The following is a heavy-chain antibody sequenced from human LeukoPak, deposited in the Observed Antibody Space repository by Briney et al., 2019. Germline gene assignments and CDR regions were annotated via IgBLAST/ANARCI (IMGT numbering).Heavy chain of an antibody. J-gene: IGHJ4*02. CDR2: IYSTGST. D-gene: IGHD6-13*01. CDR3: ARQIASAGTAGFDF. V-gene: IGHV4-4*07. Sequence: SSGTLSLTSTVSGGSIGSYYWSWIRQPAGKGLEWIGRIYSTGSTNYNPSLKSRVTMSVDTSKNQFSLRLRSVTAADTAVYYCARQIASAGTAGFDFWGQGALVTVSS. CDR1: GGSIGSYY.